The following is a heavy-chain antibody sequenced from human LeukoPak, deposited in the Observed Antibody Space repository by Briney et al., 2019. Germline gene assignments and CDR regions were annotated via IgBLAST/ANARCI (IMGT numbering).Heavy chain of an antibody. CDR2: IYHSGST. CDR1: GGSISTYY. J-gene: IGHJ4*02. V-gene: IGHV4-59*01. CDR3: ARDGYSGSDAL. D-gene: IGHD5-12*01. Sequence: SETLSLTCTVSGGSISTYYWTWIRQPPGKGLEWIGYIYHSGSTNYNPSLKSRVTISVDTSQNQFSLKLSSVTAADTAVYYCARDGYSGSDALWGQGTLVTVSS.